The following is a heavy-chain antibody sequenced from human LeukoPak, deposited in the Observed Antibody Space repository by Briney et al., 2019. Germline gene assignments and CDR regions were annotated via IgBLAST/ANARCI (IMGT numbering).Heavy chain of an antibody. V-gene: IGHV3-48*01. J-gene: IGHJ5*02. CDR1: GFTFSSYS. CDR3: ARDGWFGDYNWFDP. D-gene: IGHD3-10*01. CDR2: ISSASNTI. Sequence: GESLRLSCAASGFTFSSYSMNWVREAPGKRLEWISYISSASNTIYYADSVKGRFTISRDNAKNSVYLQMNSLRAEDTAMYYCARDGWFGDYNWFDPWGQGTLVTVSS.